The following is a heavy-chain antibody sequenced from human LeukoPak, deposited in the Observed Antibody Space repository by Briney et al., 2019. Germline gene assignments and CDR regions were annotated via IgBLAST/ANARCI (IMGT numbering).Heavy chain of an antibody. CDR2: TSPKSGDR. CDR1: GYTFTDYF. Sequence: ASVKVSCKISGYTFTDYFIHWVRQAPGQGLEWMGWTSPKSGDRKCTQKFQGRVTMTRDTSVSTVYMELDRLTFDDTAVYFCARDNYGTLDYWGQGSLVTVSS. D-gene: IGHD4-17*01. CDR3: ARDNYGTLDY. J-gene: IGHJ4*02. V-gene: IGHV1-2*02.